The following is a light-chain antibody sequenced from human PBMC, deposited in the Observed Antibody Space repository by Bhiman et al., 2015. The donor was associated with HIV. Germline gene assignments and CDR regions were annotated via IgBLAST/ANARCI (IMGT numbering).Light chain of an antibody. V-gene: IGLV2-14*03. CDR1: TSDIRNYGY. J-gene: IGLJ1*01. CDR2: DVT. Sequence: QSALTQPASVSGSPGESITISCTGTTSDIRNYGYVSWYQQHPGRAPKLIIYDVTKRPSGVSNRFSGSKSGSTASLTISGLQAEDEADYYCSSYSSITVYVFGTGTKVTVL. CDR3: SSYSSITVYV.